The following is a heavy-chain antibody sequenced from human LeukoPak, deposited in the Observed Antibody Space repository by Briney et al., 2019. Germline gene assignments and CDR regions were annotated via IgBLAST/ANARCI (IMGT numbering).Heavy chain of an antibody. CDR1: GFIFSDHY. Sequence: PGGSLSLSCAASGFIFSDHYVDWVRQAPGKGVDWVGRIRNKANSYTTEYAASVTGRFTISKDESKNSVYLQMNSLKTEDTAVYYCPRSSYSSGWFGDYWGQGILVTVSP. CDR3: PRSSYSSGWFGDY. CDR2: IRNKANSYTT. V-gene: IGHV3-72*01. D-gene: IGHD6-19*01. J-gene: IGHJ4*02.